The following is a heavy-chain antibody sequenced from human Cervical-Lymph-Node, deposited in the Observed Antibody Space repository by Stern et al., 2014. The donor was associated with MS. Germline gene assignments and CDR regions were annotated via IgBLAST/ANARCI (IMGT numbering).Heavy chain of an antibody. J-gene: IGHJ3*02. V-gene: IGHV4-30-2*01. D-gene: IGHD4-17*01. CDR3: ARSSTVTPNAFDI. CDR2: IYHSGST. CDR1: GGSISSGGYS. Sequence: QLQLQESGSGLVKPSQTLSLTCAVSGGSISSGGYSWSWIRQPPGKGLEWIGYIYHSGSTYYNPSPKSRVTISVDRSKNQFSLKLSSVTAADTAVYYCARSSTVTPNAFDIWGQGTMVTVSS.